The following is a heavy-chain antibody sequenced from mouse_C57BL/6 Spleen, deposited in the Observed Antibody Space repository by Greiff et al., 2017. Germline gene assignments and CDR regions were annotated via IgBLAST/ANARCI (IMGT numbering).Heavy chain of an antibody. Sequence: EVQLVESGGGLVQPGGSLSLSCAASGFTFTDYYMSWVRQPPGKALEWLGFIRNKANGYTTEYSASVKGRFTISRDNTQSILYLQLNALRAEASDTYYCASSLDCGSRWGLYYDVWGTGTTVTVSS. V-gene: IGHV7-3*01. CDR3: ASSLDCGSRWGLYYDV. D-gene: IGHD1-1*01. CDR2: IRNKANGYTT. J-gene: IGHJ1*03. CDR1: GFTFTDYY.